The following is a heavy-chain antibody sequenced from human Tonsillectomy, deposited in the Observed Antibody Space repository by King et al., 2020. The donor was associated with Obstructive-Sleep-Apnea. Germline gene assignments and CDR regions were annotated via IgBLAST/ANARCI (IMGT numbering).Heavy chain of an antibody. CDR3: ARERWGYSSGPKEY. CDR2: MYYSGST. Sequence: QMQLQESGPGLVKPSETLSLTCTVSGGSISSHYWSWIRQPPGKGLEWIGYMYYSGSTNYNPSLKSRVTISVGPSKNQFSLKLSSVTAADTAVYYCARERWGYSSGPKEYWGQGTLVTVSS. D-gene: IGHD6-19*01. J-gene: IGHJ4*02. CDR1: GGSISSHY. V-gene: IGHV4-59*11.